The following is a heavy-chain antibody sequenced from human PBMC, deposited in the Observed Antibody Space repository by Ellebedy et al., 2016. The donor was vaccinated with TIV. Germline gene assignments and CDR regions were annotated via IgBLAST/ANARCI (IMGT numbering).Heavy chain of an antibody. D-gene: IGHD5-24*01. CDR2: MDPRLGTV. Sequence: AASVKVSCKASGNTFSNHAFNWVRQAPGQGLEWMGRMDPRLGTVKYAQKFQGRVTITADRFTSTAYMELRSLRSDDTAVYYCARWDGYDEKFQGPFDRWGQGTLVAVS. CDR1: GNTFSNHA. V-gene: IGHV1-69*04. CDR3: ARWDGYDEKFQGPFDR. J-gene: IGHJ4*02.